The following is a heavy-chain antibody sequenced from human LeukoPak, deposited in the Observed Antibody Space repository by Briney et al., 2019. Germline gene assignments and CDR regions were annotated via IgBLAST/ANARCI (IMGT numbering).Heavy chain of an antibody. D-gene: IGHD4-23*01. Sequence: ASVKVSCKASGYSFTNHDMHWVRQAPGQGLEWVGCINPGNGDTRYGPEFQGRVTISSDTSASTAYMELRILRSEDTAVYYCARDRDYGGNSEFGYWGQGTLVTVSS. CDR1: GYSFTNHD. CDR2: INPGNGDT. J-gene: IGHJ4*02. CDR3: ARDRDYGGNSEFGY. V-gene: IGHV1-3*03.